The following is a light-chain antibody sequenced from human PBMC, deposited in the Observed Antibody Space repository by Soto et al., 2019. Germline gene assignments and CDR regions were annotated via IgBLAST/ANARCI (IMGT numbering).Light chain of an antibody. J-gene: IGKJ5*01. CDR1: QSVSSN. Sequence: EIVMTQSPATLSVSPGERATLSCRASQSVSSNLAWYQQKPGQAPRLLIYGASTRATGIPARFSGSGSGTEFTLTISSLQSEDFAVDYCQQYYNWPPINFGQGTRLEIK. CDR2: GAS. V-gene: IGKV3-15*01. CDR3: QQYYNWPPIN.